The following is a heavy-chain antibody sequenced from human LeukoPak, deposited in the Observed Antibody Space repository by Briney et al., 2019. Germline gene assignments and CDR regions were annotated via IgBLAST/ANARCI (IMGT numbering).Heavy chain of an antibody. CDR1: EFTFSNFG. V-gene: IGHV3-30*02. D-gene: IGHD6-13*01. CDR3: ARAGYGSSWYGLDY. Sequence: GGSLRLSCAASEFTFSNFGMHWVRQAPGKGLEWVALIHYDGSKEYYADSVRGRFTISRDNSKNTLYLQMNSLRAEDTAVYYCARAGYGSSWYGLDYWGQGNLVTVSS. J-gene: IGHJ4*02. CDR2: IHYDGSKE.